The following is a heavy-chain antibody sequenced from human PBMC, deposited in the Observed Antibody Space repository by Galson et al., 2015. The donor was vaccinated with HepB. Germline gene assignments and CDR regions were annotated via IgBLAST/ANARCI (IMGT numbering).Heavy chain of an antibody. CDR1: GYSFSSYW. D-gene: IGHD6-19*01. CDR2: IDPSDSYT. V-gene: IGHV5-10-1*01. J-gene: IGHJ4*02. CDR3: ARHTPAYRSTWYG. Sequence: QSGAEVKKPGESLRISCKDSGYSFSSYWIHWVRQMPGKGLEWMGRIDPSDSYTNYSPSFEGHVTISADKAISTAYLQWSSLKASDTAMYYCARHTPAYRSTWYGWGQGTLVTVSS.